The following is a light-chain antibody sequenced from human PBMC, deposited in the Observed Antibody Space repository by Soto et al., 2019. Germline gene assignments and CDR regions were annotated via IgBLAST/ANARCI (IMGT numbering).Light chain of an antibody. CDR1: QSVSSSY. CDR2: GAS. CDR3: QQYGSSPPQWT. V-gene: IGKV3-20*01. J-gene: IGKJ1*01. Sequence: EIVLTQSPGTLSLSPGERATLSCRASQSVSSSYLAWYQQKPGQAPRLLIYGASSRATGNPDRCSGSGSGTDFTLTISRLEPEDFAVYYCQQYGSSPPQWTFGQGTKVEIK.